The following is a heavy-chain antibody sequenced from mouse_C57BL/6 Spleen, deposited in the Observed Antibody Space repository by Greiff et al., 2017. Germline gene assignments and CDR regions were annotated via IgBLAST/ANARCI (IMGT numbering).Heavy chain of an antibody. CDR3: TRSGDYDRFAY. CDR2: IDPETGGT. CDR1: GYTFTDYE. Sequence: LVESGAELVRPGASVTLSCKASGYTFTDYEMHWVKQTPVHGLEWIGAIDPETGGTAYNQKFKGKAILTADKSSSTAYMELRSLTSEDSAVYYCTRSGDYDRFAYWGQGTLVTVSA. J-gene: IGHJ3*01. V-gene: IGHV1-15*01. D-gene: IGHD2-4*01.